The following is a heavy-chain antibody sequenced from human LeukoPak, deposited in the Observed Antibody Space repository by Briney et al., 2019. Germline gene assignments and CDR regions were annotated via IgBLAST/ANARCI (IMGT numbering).Heavy chain of an antibody. CDR2: IIPIFGTA. V-gene: IGHV1-69*01. J-gene: IGHJ6*02. Sequence: GSSVKVSCKASGGTFSSYAISWVRQAPGQGLEWMGGIIPIFGTANYAQKFQGRVTITADESTSTAYMELSSLRSEDTAVYYCASGAVEYGEYYYYGMDVWGQGTTVTVSS. CDR1: GGTFSSYA. D-gene: IGHD2-8*02. CDR3: ASGAVEYGEYYYYGMDV.